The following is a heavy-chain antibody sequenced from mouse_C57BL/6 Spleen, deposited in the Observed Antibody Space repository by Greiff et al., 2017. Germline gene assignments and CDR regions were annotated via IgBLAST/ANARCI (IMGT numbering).Heavy chain of an antibody. CDR3: AREGALYWYFDV. D-gene: IGHD3-1*01. CDR1: GYTFTSYW. J-gene: IGHJ1*03. CDR2: INPSNGGT. V-gene: IGHV1-53*01. Sequence: QVQLQQPGTELVKPGASVKLSCKASGYTFTSYWMHWVKQRPGQGLEWIGNINPSNGGTNYNEKFKSKATLTVDKSSITAYMQLSSLTSEDSAVYYCAREGALYWYFDVWGTGTTVTVSS.